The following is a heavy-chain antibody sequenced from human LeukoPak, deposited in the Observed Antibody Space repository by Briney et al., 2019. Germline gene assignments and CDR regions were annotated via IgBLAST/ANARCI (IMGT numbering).Heavy chain of an antibody. CDR2: ISGSGGST. Sequence: GGSLRLSCAASGFTFSSYSMNWVRQAPGKGLEWVSAISGSGGSTYYADSVKGRYTISRDNSKNTLYLQMNSLRAEDTAVYHCAKTSRWIQLWSNNWFDPWGQGTLVTVSS. D-gene: IGHD5-18*01. CDR1: GFTFSSYS. V-gene: IGHV3-23*01. CDR3: AKTSRWIQLWSNNWFDP. J-gene: IGHJ5*02.